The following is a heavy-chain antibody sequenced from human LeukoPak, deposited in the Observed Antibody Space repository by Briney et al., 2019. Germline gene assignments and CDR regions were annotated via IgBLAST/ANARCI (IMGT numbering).Heavy chain of an antibody. CDR3: ARDSGTTGEVKFDP. J-gene: IGHJ5*02. V-gene: IGHV4-34*01. CDR2: IYYSGST. Sequence: SETLSLTCAVYGGSFSGYYWSWIRQPPGKGLEWIGSIYYSGSTYYNPSLKSRVTISVDTSKNQFSLKLSSVTAADTAVYYCARDSGTTGEVKFDPWGQGTLVTVSA. D-gene: IGHD3-10*01. CDR1: GGSFSGYY.